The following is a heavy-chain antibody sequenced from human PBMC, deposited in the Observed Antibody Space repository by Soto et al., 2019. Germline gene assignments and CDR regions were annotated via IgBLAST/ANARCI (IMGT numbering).Heavy chain of an antibody. CDR3: ARGCPYSSGWYAIDY. Sequence: SETLSLTCTVSGGSISSYYWSWIRQPPGKGLEWIGYTYYSGSTNYNPSLKSRVTISVDTSKNQFSLKLSSVTAADTAMYYCARGCPYSSGWYAIDYWGQGTLVTVSS. CDR1: GGSISSYY. V-gene: IGHV4-59*01. J-gene: IGHJ4*02. CDR2: TYYSGST. D-gene: IGHD6-19*01.